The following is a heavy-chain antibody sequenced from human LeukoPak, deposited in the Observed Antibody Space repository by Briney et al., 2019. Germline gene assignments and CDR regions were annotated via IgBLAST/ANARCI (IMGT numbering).Heavy chain of an antibody. D-gene: IGHD6-13*01. CDR1: GYTFTSYG. CDR3: ATSPNDPEQLVRPSPEFDY. Sequence: GASVKVSCKASGYTFTSYGISWVRQAPGQGLEWMGWISAYNGNTNYAQKLQGRVTMTTDTSTSTAYMELSRLRSDDTAVYYCATSPNDPEQLVRPSPEFDYWGQGTLVTVSS. V-gene: IGHV1-18*01. CDR2: ISAYNGNT. J-gene: IGHJ4*02.